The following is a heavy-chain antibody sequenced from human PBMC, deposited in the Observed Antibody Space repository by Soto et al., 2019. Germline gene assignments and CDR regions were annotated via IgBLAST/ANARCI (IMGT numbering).Heavy chain of an antibody. V-gene: IGHV4-31*02. CDR1: GGSISSGGYY. CDR2: IYYSGST. Sequence: SETLSLPWTVSGGSISSGGYYWSWIRQHPGKGLEWFGYIYYSGSTYYNPSLKSRVTISVDTSKDQFSLKLSSVTAADTAVYYCAREVGYYGSGDNNYYYYGMDVWGQGTTVTVSS. D-gene: IGHD3-10*01. CDR3: AREVGYYGSGDNNYYYYGMDV. J-gene: IGHJ6*02.